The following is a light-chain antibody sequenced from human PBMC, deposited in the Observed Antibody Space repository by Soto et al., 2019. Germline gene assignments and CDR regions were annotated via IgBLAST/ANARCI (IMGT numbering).Light chain of an antibody. V-gene: IGKV3-15*01. CDR1: QSVSSK. J-gene: IGKJ2*01. CDR3: QQYNNWPQT. Sequence: EIVMTQSPVTLSVSPGERATLSCRASQSVSSKLAWYQQKPGQAPRLLIYGASTRATGIPARFSGSGSGTGFTLSISSLQSEDFAVYYCQQYNNWPQTFGQGTKLEIK. CDR2: GAS.